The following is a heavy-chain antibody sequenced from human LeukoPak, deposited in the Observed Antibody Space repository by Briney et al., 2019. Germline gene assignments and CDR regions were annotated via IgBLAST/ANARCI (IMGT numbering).Heavy chain of an antibody. CDR3: ARGSRYYGSGSYYSY. Sequence: SGTLSLTCTVSGGSVSSGSYYWSWIRQPPGKGLEWIGYIYYSGSTNYNPSLKSRVTISVDTSKNQFSLKLSSVTAADTAVYYCARGSRYYGSGSYYSYWGQGTLVTVSS. CDR2: IYYSGST. J-gene: IGHJ4*02. CDR1: GGSVSSGSYY. D-gene: IGHD3-10*01. V-gene: IGHV4-61*01.